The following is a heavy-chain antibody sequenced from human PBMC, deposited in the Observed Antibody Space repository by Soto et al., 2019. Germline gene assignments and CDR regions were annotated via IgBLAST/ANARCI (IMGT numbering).Heavy chain of an antibody. J-gene: IGHJ2*01. Sequence: ASVKVSCKASGYTFTSYYMHWVRQAPGQGLEWMGIINPSGGSTSYAQKFQGRVTMTRDTSTSTVYMELSSLRAEDTAVYYCARDPLWGTAMVLWYFDLWGRGTLVTVSS. CDR3: ARDPLWGTAMVLWYFDL. V-gene: IGHV1-46*01. CDR1: GYTFTSYY. CDR2: INPSGGST. D-gene: IGHD5-18*01.